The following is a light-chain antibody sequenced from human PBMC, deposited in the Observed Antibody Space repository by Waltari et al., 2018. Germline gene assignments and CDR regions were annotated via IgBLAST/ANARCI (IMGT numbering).Light chain of an antibody. CDR2: GTT. J-gene: IGKJ2*01. V-gene: IGKV3-15*01. Sequence: EIVLTQSPVTLSLSPGETATLSCRASQSVDNKLIWYQQKPGQAPRLLIYGTTTRAAGVPDRFWGAGSGTEFTLTIRNMQSEDFAVYYCQHYDKWPRYTFGQGTKLEIK. CDR3: QHYDKWPRYT. CDR1: QSVDNK.